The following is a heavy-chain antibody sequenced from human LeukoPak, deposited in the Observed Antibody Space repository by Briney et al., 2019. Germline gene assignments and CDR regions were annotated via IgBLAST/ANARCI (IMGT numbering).Heavy chain of an antibody. J-gene: IGHJ4*02. CDR2: IYWDDDK. V-gene: IGHV2-5*08. CDR3: AHTQGRGGRYSSSWYAR. D-gene: IGHD6-13*01. Sequence: SWIRQPPGKALEWLALIYWDDDKRYSPSLKSRLTITKDTSKNQVVLTMTNMDPVDTATYYCAHTQGRGGRYSSSWYARWGQGTLVTVSS.